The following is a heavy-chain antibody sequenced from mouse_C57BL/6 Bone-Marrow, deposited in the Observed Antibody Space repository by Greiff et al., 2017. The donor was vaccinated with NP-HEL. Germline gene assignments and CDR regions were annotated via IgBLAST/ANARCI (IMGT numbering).Heavy chain of an antibody. J-gene: IGHJ2*01. V-gene: IGHV1-54*01. Sequence: QVQLQQSGAELVRPGTSVKVSCKASGYAFTNYLIEWVKQRPGQGLEWIGVINPGSGGTNYNEKFKGKATLTADKSSSTAYMQLSSLTSEDSAVYFCARSRYSGSYDYWGQGTTLTVSS. CDR1: GYAFTNYL. CDR2: INPGSGGT. CDR3: ARSRYSGSYDY. D-gene: IGHD1-1*02.